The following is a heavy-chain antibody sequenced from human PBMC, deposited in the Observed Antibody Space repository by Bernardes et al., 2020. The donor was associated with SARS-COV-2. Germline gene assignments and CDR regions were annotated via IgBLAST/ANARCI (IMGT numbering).Heavy chain of an antibody. CDR1: GFNFSSYA. Sequence: WGSLRLSCAASGFNFSSYAMYWVRQAPGKGLQWVSSITASTTYIQYTDSVEGRLTVSRDNAKNSLYLEMTSLIAEDTAIYYCARILRDNGFGSGYYDLWGRGTLVTVSS. CDR2: ITASTTYI. V-gene: IGHV3-21*01. CDR3: ARILRDNGFGSGYYDL. D-gene: IGHD4-17*01. J-gene: IGHJ2*01.